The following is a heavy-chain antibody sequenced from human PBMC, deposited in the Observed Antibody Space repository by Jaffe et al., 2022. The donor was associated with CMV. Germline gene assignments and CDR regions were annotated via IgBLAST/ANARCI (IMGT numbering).Heavy chain of an antibody. Sequence: EVQLLESGGGLVQPGGSLRLSCAASGFTFSSYAMSWVRQAPGKGLEWVSAISGSGGSTYYADSVKGRFTISRDNSKNTLYLQMNSLRAEDTAVYYCAKDETTTRWGAVVVPAAEYYYGMDVWGQGTTVTVSS. V-gene: IGHV3-23*01. CDR2: ISGSGGST. CDR3: AKDETTTRWGAVVVPAAEYYYGMDV. J-gene: IGHJ6*02. D-gene: IGHD2-2*01. CDR1: GFTFSSYA.